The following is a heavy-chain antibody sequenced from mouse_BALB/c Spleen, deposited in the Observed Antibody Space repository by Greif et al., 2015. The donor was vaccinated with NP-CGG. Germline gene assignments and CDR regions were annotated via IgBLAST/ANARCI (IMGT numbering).Heavy chain of an antibody. D-gene: IGHD2-2*01. CDR1: GYSFTSYW. J-gene: IGHJ4*01. V-gene: IGHV1S127*01. CDR3: ARCGYNYAMDY. CDR2: IDPSDSET. Sequence: QVQLQQPGPQLVRPGASVKISCKASGYSFTSYWMHWAKQRPGQGLEWIGMIDPSDSETRLNQKFKDKATLTVDKSSSTAYMQLSSPTSEDSAVYYCARCGYNYAMDYWGQGTSVTVSS.